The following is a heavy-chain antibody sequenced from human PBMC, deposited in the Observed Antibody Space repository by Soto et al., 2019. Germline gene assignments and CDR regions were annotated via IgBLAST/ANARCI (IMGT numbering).Heavy chain of an antibody. CDR2: IYYSGST. Sequence: PVTPPMTRTCSGFPIGISRSHRGWICQPPRKGLEWIGSIYYSGSTYYNPPLKSRVNILQDTSKNQFSLNLTSMTAADTAVYDGARLGTPDYIMRGHFDAWGQVTLVTVS. J-gene: IGHJ4*02. V-gene: IGHV4-39*01. CDR3: ARLGTPDYIMRGHFDA. D-gene: IGHD3-9*01. CDR1: GFPIGISRSH.